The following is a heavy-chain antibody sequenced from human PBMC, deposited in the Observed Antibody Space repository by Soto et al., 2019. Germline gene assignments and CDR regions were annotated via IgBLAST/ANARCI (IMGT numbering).Heavy chain of an antibody. J-gene: IGHJ6*02. D-gene: IGHD3-16*01. Sequence: EVQLVESGGGMVKPGGSLRLSCAGSGFTFSSYSMNWVRQAPGKGLEWVASISSSSRYIYYADSVKGRFTISRDNAKNSLYLQMNSLRAEDTAVYYCAREEGTTLGDMDVWGQGTTVTVSS. CDR2: ISSSSRYI. CDR1: GFTFSSYS. V-gene: IGHV3-21*01. CDR3: AREEGTTLGDMDV.